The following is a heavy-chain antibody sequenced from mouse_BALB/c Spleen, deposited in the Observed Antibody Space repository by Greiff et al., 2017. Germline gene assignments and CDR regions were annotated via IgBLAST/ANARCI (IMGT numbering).Heavy chain of an antibody. V-gene: IGHV5-6-4*01. Sequence: EVQGVESGGGLVKPGGSLKLSCAASGFTFSSYTMSWVRQTPEKRLEWVATISSGGSYTYYPDSVKGRFTISSDNAKNTLYLQMSSLKSEDTAMYYCTRDNYGSSYDAMDYWGQGTSVTVSS. D-gene: IGHD1-1*01. CDR3: TRDNYGSSYDAMDY. CDR2: ISSGGSYT. CDR1: GFTFSSYT. J-gene: IGHJ4*01.